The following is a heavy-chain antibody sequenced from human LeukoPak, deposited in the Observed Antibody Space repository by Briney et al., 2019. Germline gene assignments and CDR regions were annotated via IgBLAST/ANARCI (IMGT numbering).Heavy chain of an antibody. CDR2: ISSSGSTI. CDR1: GFTFSDYY. Sequence: GGSLRLSCAASGFTFSDYYMSWIRQAPGKGLEWVSYISSSGSTIYYADSVKGRFTISRDNAKNSLYLQMNSLRAEDTAVYYCARDREYSSSWYGGDAFDIWGQGTLVTVSS. CDR3: ARDREYSSSWYGGDAFDI. D-gene: IGHD6-13*01. J-gene: IGHJ3*02. V-gene: IGHV3-11*04.